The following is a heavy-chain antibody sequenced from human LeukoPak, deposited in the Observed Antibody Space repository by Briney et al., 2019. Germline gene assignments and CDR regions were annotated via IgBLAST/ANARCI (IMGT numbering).Heavy chain of an antibody. CDR3: ARGCYGALGY. CDR1: GGSISSYY. J-gene: IGHJ4*02. Sequence: SETLSLTCTVSGGSISSYYWSWIRQPPGKGLEWIGYIYYSGSTNYNPSLKSRVTISVDTSKNQVSLKLSSVTAADTAVYYCARGCYGALGYWGQGTMVTVSS. D-gene: IGHD4-17*01. V-gene: IGHV4-59*01. CDR2: IYYSGST.